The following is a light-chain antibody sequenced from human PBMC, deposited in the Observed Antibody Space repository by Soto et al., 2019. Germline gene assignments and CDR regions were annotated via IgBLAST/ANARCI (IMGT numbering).Light chain of an antibody. CDR1: RSNIGSNY. Sequence: QSVLTQPPSASVTPGQRVTISCSGSRSNIGSNYVYWYQQVPGTAPKLLIYRNNQRPSGVPDRFSGSKSGASASLAISGLRSEDEADYYCAAWDDSLSGPVFGGGTKLTVL. J-gene: IGLJ2*01. V-gene: IGLV1-47*01. CDR3: AAWDDSLSGPV. CDR2: RNN.